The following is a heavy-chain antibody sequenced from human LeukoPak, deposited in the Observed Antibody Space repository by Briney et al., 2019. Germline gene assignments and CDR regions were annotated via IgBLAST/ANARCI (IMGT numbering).Heavy chain of an antibody. V-gene: IGHV3-48*03. D-gene: IGHD3-16*01. J-gene: IGHJ4*02. CDR1: GFTFSSYE. Sequence: PGGALRLSCAASGFTFSSYEMNWVRQAPGKGLEWVSHIGNRGTTIFYADSVKGRFTISRDNAKNSLSLQMNSLRAEDAAIYYCARGDRLTTLDCWGQGTLVTVS. CDR2: IGNRGTTI. CDR3: ARGDRLTTLDC.